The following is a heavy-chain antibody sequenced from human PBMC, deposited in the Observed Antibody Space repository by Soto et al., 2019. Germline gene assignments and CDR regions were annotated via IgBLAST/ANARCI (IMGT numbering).Heavy chain of an antibody. Sequence: GGSLRLSCAASGFTFSSYGMHWVRQAPGKGLEWVAVISYDGSNKYYADSVKGRFTISRDNSKNTLYLQMNSLRAEDTAVYYCANDPSYYDFWSGPLPPGMDVWGQGTTVTVSS. J-gene: IGHJ6*02. CDR1: GFTFSSYG. CDR3: ANDPSYYDFWSGPLPPGMDV. D-gene: IGHD3-3*01. V-gene: IGHV3-30*18. CDR2: ISYDGSNK.